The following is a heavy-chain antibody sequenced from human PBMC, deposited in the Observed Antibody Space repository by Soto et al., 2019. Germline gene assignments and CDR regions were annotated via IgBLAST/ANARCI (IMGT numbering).Heavy chain of an antibody. V-gene: IGHV1-69*13. D-gene: IGHD2-15*01. CDR1: GGTFSRHA. Sequence: SVKVSCKASGGTFSRHAINWVRQAPGHGLQWVGGIVPLFGTANYAQKFQGRVTITADESTSTAHMELRSLRSEDTAVYYCARDYGHDCSGGNCYFYFWGQGTLVTVSS. CDR3: ARDYGHDCSGGNCYFYF. CDR2: IVPLFGTA. J-gene: IGHJ4*02.